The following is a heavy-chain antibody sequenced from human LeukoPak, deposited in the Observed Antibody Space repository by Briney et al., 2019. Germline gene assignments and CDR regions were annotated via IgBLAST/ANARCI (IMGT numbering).Heavy chain of an antibody. CDR2: ISYDGSNK. D-gene: IGHD3-10*01. CDR1: GFTFSSYA. Sequence: GGSLRLSCAASGFTFSSYAMHWVRQAPGKGLEWVAVISYDGSNKYYADSVKGRFTISRDNSKNTLYLQMNSLRSEDTAVYYCARGPGSGSYYDEAEYFQHWGQGTLVTVSS. V-gene: IGHV3-30-3*01. CDR3: ARGPGSGSYYDEAEYFQH. J-gene: IGHJ1*01.